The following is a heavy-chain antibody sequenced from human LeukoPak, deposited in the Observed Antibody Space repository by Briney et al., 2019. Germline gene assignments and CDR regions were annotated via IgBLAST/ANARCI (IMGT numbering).Heavy chain of an antibody. CDR2: VGGSDGNT. CDR3: AKDRSSTLYYFDY. CDR1: GFTFSNAW. V-gene: IGHV3-23*01. J-gene: IGHJ4*02. D-gene: IGHD2-2*01. Sequence: GGSLRLSCAASGFTFSNAWMSWVRQAPGKGLEWVSGVGGSDGNTYYADSVKGRVTISRDNSKNTLYLQMNSLRAEDTAVYYCAKDRSSTLYYFDYWGQGTLVAVSS.